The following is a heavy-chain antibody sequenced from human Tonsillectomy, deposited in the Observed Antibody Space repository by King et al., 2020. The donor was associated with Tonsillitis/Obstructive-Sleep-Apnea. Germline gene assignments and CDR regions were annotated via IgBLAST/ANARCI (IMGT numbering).Heavy chain of an antibody. V-gene: IGHV3-15*01. CDR2: IKSKTDGGTT. CDR1: GFTFSNAW. D-gene: IGHD3-3*01. J-gene: IGHJ4*02. CDR3: TTEEERITIFGVVIMVDY. Sequence: VQLVESGGGLVKPGGSLRLSCAASGFTFSNAWMSWVRQAPGKGLEWVGRIKSKTDGGTTDYAAPVKGRFTISRDDSKNTLYLQMNSLKTEDTGVYYCTTEEERITIFGVVIMVDYWGQGTLVTVSS.